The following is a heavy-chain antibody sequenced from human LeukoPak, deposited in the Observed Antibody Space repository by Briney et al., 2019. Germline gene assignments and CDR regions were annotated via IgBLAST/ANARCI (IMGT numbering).Heavy chain of an antibody. V-gene: IGHV1-69*04. Sequence: ASVKVSCRASGGTFSSYAISWVRQAPGQGLEWMGRIIPILGIANYAQKFQGRVTITADKSTSTAYMELSSLRSEDTAVYYCARAKDGEDAFDIWGQGTMVTVS. D-gene: IGHD4-17*01. CDR3: ARAKDGEDAFDI. J-gene: IGHJ3*02. CDR2: IIPILGIA. CDR1: GGTFSSYA.